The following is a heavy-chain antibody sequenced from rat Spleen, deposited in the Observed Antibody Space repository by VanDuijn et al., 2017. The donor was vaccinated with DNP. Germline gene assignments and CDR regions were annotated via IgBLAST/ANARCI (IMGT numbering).Heavy chain of an antibody. CDR1: GFIFSNYE. J-gene: IGHJ2*01. V-gene: IGHV5-46*01. Sequence: AASGFIFSNYEMAWVRQAPTKGLEWVASISSSGDSTYYRDSVKGRFTISRDNAKSTLYLQMNSLRSEDMATYYCIRWNSGHFDYWGQGVMVTVSS. D-gene: IGHD4-3*01. CDR3: IRWNSGHFDY. CDR2: ISSSGDST.